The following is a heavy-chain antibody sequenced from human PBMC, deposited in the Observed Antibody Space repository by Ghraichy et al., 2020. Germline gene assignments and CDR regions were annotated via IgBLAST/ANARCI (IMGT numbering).Heavy chain of an antibody. J-gene: IGHJ4*02. CDR2: IWYDGSNK. Sequence: GGSLRLSCAASGFTFSSYGMHWVRQAPGKGLEWVAVIWYDGSNKYYADSVKGRFTISRDNSKNTLYLQMNSLRAEDTAVYYCARDPVLRYFDWDAADGRQHFDYWGQGTLVTVSS. V-gene: IGHV3-33*01. CDR3: ARDPVLRYFDWDAADGRQHFDY. CDR1: GFTFSSYG. D-gene: IGHD3-9*01.